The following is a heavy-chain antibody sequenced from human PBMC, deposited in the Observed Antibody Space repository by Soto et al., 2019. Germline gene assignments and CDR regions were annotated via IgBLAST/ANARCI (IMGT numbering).Heavy chain of an antibody. CDR2: ISYDGSLE. CDR1: GFAFSSSG. CDR3: VSDRGYGHASVPYS. D-gene: IGHD5-18*01. Sequence: QAQLVESGGGVVQPGRSLRLSCAASGFAFSSSGMHWVRQSPGTGLEWVAVISYDGSLEHYADSVKVRFTISIDNYKYMVLLQISSLRAEDTAVYYCVSDRGYGHASVPYSWGQGTLVSVSS. V-gene: IGHV3-30*03. J-gene: IGHJ4*02.